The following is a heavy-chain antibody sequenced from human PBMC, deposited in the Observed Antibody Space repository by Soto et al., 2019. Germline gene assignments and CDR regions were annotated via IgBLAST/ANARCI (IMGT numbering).Heavy chain of an antibody. V-gene: IGHV4-31*03. CDR2: IYYSGST. J-gene: IGHJ5*02. D-gene: IGHD5-18*01. CDR1: GGSISSGGYY. Sequence: SETLSLTCTVSGGSISSGGYYWSWIRQHPGKGLEWIGYIYYSGSTYYNPSLKSRVTISVDTSKNQFSLKLSSVTAADTAVYYCARDQGGYSYGYWFDPWGQGTLVTVSS. CDR3: ARDQGGYSYGYWFDP.